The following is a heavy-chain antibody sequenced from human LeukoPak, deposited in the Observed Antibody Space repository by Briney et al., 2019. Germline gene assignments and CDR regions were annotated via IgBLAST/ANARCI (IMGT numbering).Heavy chain of an antibody. CDR3: TTPYYYDGRGYED. D-gene: IGHD3-22*01. Sequence: GGSLRLSCAASGFTFSNAWMSWVRQAPGKGLEWVGRIKTKTDGGTTDYAAPVKGRFTISRDDSKNTLYLQMNSLKTEDTAVYYCTTPYYYDGRGYEDWGQGTLVTVSS. CDR2: IKTKTDGGTT. V-gene: IGHV3-15*01. J-gene: IGHJ4*02. CDR1: GFTFSNAW.